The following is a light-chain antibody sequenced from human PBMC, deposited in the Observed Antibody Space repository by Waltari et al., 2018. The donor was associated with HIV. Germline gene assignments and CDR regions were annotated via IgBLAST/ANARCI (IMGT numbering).Light chain of an antibody. CDR2: GAS. CDR3: QQYDVLVT. V-gene: IGKV3-20*01. J-gene: IGKJ4*01. CDR1: QTISNNY. Sequence: EIVLTQSPGTLSLSPGERVTLSCRASQTISNNYLAWFQKKPGQAHRLLIYGASSRATGIPDRFRGSGSGTDFTLTISRLEPEDFAVYYCQQYDVLVTFGGGTKVENK.